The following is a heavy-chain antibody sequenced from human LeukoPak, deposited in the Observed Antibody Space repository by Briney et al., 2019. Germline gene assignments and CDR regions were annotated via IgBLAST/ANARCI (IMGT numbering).Heavy chain of an antibody. CDR1: GFAFSSYS. J-gene: IGHJ4*02. CDR2: ISSGSRTI. Sequence: GGSLRLSCAASGFAFSSYSMNWVRQAPGRGLEWISYISSGSRTIYYADSVKGRFTISRDNGDNSLYLLLNSLRADDTAVYFCARESITGHRGFDYWGQGTLITVSS. D-gene: IGHD1-20*01. V-gene: IGHV3-48*01. CDR3: ARESITGHRGFDY.